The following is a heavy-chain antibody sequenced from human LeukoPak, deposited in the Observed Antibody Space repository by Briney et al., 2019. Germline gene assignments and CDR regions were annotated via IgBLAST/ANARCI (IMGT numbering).Heavy chain of an antibody. Sequence: GASVKVSCKAPGYTFTSYDINWVRQATGQGLEWMGWMNPNSGNTGYAQKFQGRVTMTRNTSISTAYMELSSLRSEDTAVYYCARAVDGSGSYYNALYYYYYMDVWGKGTTVTVSS. V-gene: IGHV1-8*01. CDR2: MNPNSGNT. CDR1: GYTFTSYD. J-gene: IGHJ6*03. D-gene: IGHD3-10*01. CDR3: ARAVDGSGSYYNALYYYYYMDV.